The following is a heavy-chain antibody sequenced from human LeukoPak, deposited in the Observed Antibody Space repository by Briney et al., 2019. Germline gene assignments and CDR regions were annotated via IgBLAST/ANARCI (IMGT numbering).Heavy chain of an antibody. D-gene: IGHD2-21*01. CDR3: ARDHVFARNFDY. V-gene: IGHV3-9*01. J-gene: IGHJ4*02. CDR2: ISWNSGSI. Sequence: GRSLRLSCAASGFTFDDYAMHWVRQAPGKGLEWVSGISWNSGSIGYADSVKGRFTISRDNAKNTLYLQMNSLRAEDTAVYYCARDHVFARNFDYWGQGTLVTVSS. CDR1: GFTFDDYA.